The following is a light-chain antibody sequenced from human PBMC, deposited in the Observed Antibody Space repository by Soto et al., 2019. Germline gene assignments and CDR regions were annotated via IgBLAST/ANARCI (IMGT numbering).Light chain of an antibody. J-gene: IGKJ1*01. Sequence: EIGWAQSPGTLSLSPGEGATLSCRASQSVTSSSLAWYQQKPGQAPRLLIYGASSRANGIPDRFSGSGSGTDLTLTISRLEPEDFALYYCLHYDIAPWTFGQGTKVEIK. CDR2: GAS. V-gene: IGKV3-20*01. CDR3: LHYDIAPWT. CDR1: QSVTSSS.